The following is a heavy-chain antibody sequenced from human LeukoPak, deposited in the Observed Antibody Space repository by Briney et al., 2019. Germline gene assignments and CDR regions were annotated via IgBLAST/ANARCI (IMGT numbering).Heavy chain of an antibody. Sequence: SETLSLTCTVSGGSISSSSYYWGWIRQPPGKGLEWIGSIYYSGSTYYNPSLKSRVTISVDTSKNQFSLKLSSVTAADTAVYYCARSPGYSSSGGLNWFDTWGQGTLVTVSS. CDR3: ARSPGYSSSGGLNWFDT. CDR2: IYYSGST. CDR1: GGSISSSSYY. V-gene: IGHV4-39*01. J-gene: IGHJ5*02. D-gene: IGHD6-13*01.